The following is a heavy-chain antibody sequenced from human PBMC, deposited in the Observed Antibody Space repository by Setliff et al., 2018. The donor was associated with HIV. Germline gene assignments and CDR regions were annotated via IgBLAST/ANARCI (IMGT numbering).Heavy chain of an antibody. J-gene: IGHJ4*02. V-gene: IGHV4-34*01. D-gene: IGHD6-19*01. CDR2: INHSGST. CDR1: GGSFSDYY. CDR3: ARQGAVTGHAFDS. Sequence: SETLSLTCAVYGGSFSDYYWSWIRQPPGQGLEWIGEINHSGSTNYNPSLKSRVAVSVDTSNNQFSLRLSSVTAADTAVYYCARQGAVTGHAFDSWGPGALVTVSS.